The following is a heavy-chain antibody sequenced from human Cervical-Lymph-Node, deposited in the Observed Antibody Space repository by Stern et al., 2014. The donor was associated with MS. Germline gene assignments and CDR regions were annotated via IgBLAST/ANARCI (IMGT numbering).Heavy chain of an antibody. CDR1: VFTFSSCG. D-gene: IGHD2-15*01. V-gene: IGHV3-30*18. CDR2: ISYDGSNK. J-gene: IGHJ6*02. CDR3: AKGGGLDHWGYYGMDV. Sequence: VQLVESGGGVVQPGRSLRLSCAASVFTFSSCGMHWVRQAPGKGLEWVAVISYDGSNKYYPDSVKGRFTISRDNSKNTLYLQMNSLRAEDTAVYYCAKGGGLDHWGYYGMDVWGQGTTVTVSS.